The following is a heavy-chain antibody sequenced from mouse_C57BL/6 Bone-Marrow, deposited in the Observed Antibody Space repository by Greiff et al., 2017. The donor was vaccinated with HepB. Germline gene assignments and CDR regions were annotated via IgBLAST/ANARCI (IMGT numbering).Heavy chain of an antibody. CDR3: ARGPYYYFDY. CDR1: GYTFTSYW. CDR2: IYPGSGST. Sequence: QVQLKQSGAELVKPGASVKMSCKASGYTFTSYWITWVKQRPGQGLEWIGDIYPGSGSTNYNEKFKSKATLTVDTSSSTAYMQLSSLTSEDSAVYYCARGPYYYFDYWGQGTTLTVSS. D-gene: IGHD1-1*01. V-gene: IGHV1-55*01. J-gene: IGHJ2*01.